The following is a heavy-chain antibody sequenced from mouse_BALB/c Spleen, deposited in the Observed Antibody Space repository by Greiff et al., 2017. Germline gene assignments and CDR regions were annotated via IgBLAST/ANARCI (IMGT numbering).Heavy chain of an antibody. CDR3: ARNYDYEGPWFAY. J-gene: IGHJ3*01. D-gene: IGHD2-4*01. CDR1: GYSFTGYY. V-gene: IGHV1-26*01. CDR2: VNPNNGGT. Sequence: VQLKESGPDLVKPGASVKISCKASGYSFTGYYMHWVKQSHGKSLEWIGRVNPNNGGTSYNQKFKGKAILTVDKSSSTAYMELRSLTSEDSAVYYCARNYDYEGPWFAYWGQGTLVTVSA.